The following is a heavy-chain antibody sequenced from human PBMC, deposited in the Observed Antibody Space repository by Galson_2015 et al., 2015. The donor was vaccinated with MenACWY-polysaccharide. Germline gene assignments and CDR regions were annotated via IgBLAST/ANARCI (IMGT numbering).Heavy chain of an antibody. CDR2: INAGNGNT. CDR1: GYTFTSYA. CDR3: ARGDSSGYGDFDY. D-gene: IGHD3-22*01. V-gene: IGHV1-3*01. J-gene: IGHJ4*02. Sequence: SVKVSCKASGYTFTSYAMHWVRQAPGQRLEWMGWINAGNGNTKYSQKFQGRVTITRDTSASTAYMELSSLRSEDTAVYYCARGDSSGYGDFDYWGQGPRATSSS.